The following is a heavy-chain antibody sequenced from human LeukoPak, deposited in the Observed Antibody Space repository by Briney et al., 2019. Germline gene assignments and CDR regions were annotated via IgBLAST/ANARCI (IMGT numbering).Heavy chain of an antibody. Sequence: SQTLSLTCAISGDSFSSDSAAWNWIRQSPSRGLGWLGRTYYRSKWYNDYAVSVKSRITINPDTSKNQFSLQLNSVTPEDTAVYYCARDRIGGQWLVRHYYYGMDVWGQGTTVTVSS. V-gene: IGHV6-1*01. J-gene: IGHJ6*02. CDR1: GDSFSSDSAA. CDR3: ARDRIGGQWLVRHYYYGMDV. D-gene: IGHD6-19*01. CDR2: TYYRSKWYN.